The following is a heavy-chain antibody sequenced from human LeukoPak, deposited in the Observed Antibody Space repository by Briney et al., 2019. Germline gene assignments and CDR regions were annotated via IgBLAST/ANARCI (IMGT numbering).Heavy chain of an antibody. CDR2: IYPGGSDT. D-gene: IGHD6-19*01. Sequence: GESLKISCKGSGYSFTSYWIGWVRQMPRKGLEWMGIIYPGGSDTRYSPSFQGQVTISADKSISTAYLQWSSLKTSGSAMYYCARFSFFSGWYGGGVDPWGQGTLVTVSS. J-gene: IGHJ5*02. CDR1: GYSFTSYW. CDR3: ARFSFFSGWYGGGVDP. V-gene: IGHV5-51*01.